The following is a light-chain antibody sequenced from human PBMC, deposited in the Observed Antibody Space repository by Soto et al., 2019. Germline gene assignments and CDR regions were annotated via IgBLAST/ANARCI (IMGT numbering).Light chain of an antibody. J-gene: IGKJ1*01. CDR3: QQYGSSPWT. V-gene: IGKV3-20*01. CDR2: GAS. Sequence: EIVLTQSPGTLSLSPGERVTLSCRASQSVSSSYLAWYQQKPGQAPRLLIYGASSRATGIPDRFSGSGSGTDFTLTISRLEPEDFAVYYCQQYGSSPWTFGLGTKVEI. CDR1: QSVSSSY.